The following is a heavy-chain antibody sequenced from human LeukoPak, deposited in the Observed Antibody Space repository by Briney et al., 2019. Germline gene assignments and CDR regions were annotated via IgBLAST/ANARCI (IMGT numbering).Heavy chain of an antibody. J-gene: IGHJ4*02. CDR1: GYTFTGYY. CDR2: INPNSGGT. V-gene: IGHV1-2*04. CDR3: ATETGRPLLYYFDY. Sequence: ASVKVSCKASGYTFTGYYMHWVRQAPGQGLEWMGWINPNSGGTNYAQKFQGWVAMTRDTSISTAYMELSRLRSEDTAVYYCATETGRPLLYYFDYWGQGTLVTVSS. D-gene: IGHD7-27*01.